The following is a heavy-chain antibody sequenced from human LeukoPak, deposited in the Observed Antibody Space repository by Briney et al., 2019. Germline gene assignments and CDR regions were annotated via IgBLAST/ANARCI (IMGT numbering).Heavy chain of an antibody. CDR1: GLTFSSCA. V-gene: IGHV3-30-3*01. CDR3: ARDPGDCTNGVCYFYFQH. J-gene: IGHJ1*01. D-gene: IGHD2-8*01. Sequence: PGGSLRLSCAASGLTFSSCALHWLRPAPGKASVRVVVISYDGSNKYYADSVKGRFTISRDNSKNTLYLQMNSLRAEDTAVYYCARDPGDCTNGVCYFYFQHWGQGTLVTVSS. CDR2: ISYDGSNK.